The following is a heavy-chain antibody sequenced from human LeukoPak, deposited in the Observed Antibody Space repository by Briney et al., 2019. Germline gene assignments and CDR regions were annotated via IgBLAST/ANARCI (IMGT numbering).Heavy chain of an antibody. CDR2: IYHSGST. CDR1: GHSISSGYY. V-gene: IGHV4-38-2*02. D-gene: IGHD6-19*01. Sequence: ASETLSLTCTVSGHSISSGYYWGWIRQPPGKGLEWIGNIYHSGSTYYNPSLKSRVTTSVDTSKNQFSLKLSSVTAADTAVYYCARVLRSSGWYQYYYYYMDVWGKGTTVTVSS. J-gene: IGHJ6*03. CDR3: ARVLRSSGWYQYYYYYMDV.